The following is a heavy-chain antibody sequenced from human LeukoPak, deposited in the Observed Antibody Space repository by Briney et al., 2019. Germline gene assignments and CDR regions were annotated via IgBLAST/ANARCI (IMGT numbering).Heavy chain of an antibody. D-gene: IGHD2-2*01. CDR3: ARISSTSYYYYHGMDV. CDR2: IYPGDSDT. J-gene: IGHJ6*02. Sequence: GESLNISCKGSGYSFTSYWIGWVRQMPGKGLEWMGIIYPGDSDTRYSPSFQGQVTISADKSISTAYLQWSSLKASDTAMYYCARISSTSYYYYHGMDVWGQGTTVTVSS. V-gene: IGHV5-51*01. CDR1: GYSFTSYW.